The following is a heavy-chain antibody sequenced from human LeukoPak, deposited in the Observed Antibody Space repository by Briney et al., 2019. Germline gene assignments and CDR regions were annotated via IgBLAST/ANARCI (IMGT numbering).Heavy chain of an antibody. D-gene: IGHD6-13*01. CDR3: ARERQQLVRGYFDY. Sequence: GGSLRLSCAASGFTFSYHWMTWVRQAPGKGLEWVAVIWYDGSNKYYADSVKGRFTISRDNSKNTLYLQMNSLRAEDTAVYYCARERQQLVRGYFDYWGQGTLVTVSS. CDR2: IWYDGSNK. CDR1: GFTFSYHW. J-gene: IGHJ4*02. V-gene: IGHV3-33*08.